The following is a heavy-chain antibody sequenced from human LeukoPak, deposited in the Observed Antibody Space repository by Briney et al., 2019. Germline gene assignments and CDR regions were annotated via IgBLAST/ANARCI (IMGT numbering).Heavy chain of an antibody. Sequence: SETLSLTCSVDGGTFGGYYWTWIRQSPGKGLEWVGEINHFGTANYNPSLKSRLSLSVDTSKNQFSLKLSSVTAADTAVYYCARGSPNFDYWGQGTLVTVSS. CDR1: GGTFGGYY. V-gene: IGHV4-34*01. J-gene: IGHJ4*02. CDR2: INHFGTA. CDR3: ARGSPNFDY. D-gene: IGHD2-8*01.